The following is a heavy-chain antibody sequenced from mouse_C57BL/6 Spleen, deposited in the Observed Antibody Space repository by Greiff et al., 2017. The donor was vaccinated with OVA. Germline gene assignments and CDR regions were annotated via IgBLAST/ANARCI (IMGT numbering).Heavy chain of an antibody. CDR3: ASYDYDECWFAY. J-gene: IGHJ3*01. CDR2: INPSSGYT. V-gene: IGHV1-4*01. Sequence: QVQLKQSGAELARPGASVKMSCKASGYTFTSYTMHWVKQRPGQGLEWIGYINPSSGYTKYNQKFKDKATLTADKSSSTAYMQLSSLTSEDSAVYYCASYDYDECWFAYWGQGTLVTVSA. D-gene: IGHD2-4*01. CDR1: GYTFTSYT.